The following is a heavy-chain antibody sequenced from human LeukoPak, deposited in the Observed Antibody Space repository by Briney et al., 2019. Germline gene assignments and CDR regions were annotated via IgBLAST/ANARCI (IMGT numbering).Heavy chain of an antibody. CDR2: ISTSSGNT. Sequence: ASVKVSCNASEYRFTENYLHWLRQAPGQGLEWMGGISTSSGNTKYAQNIQGRVTLTTDTTTRTAYMELRSLRSDDTAVYYCARGTVSGMDYYYMDVWGKGITVTVSS. D-gene: IGHD4-11*01. CDR1: EYRFTENY. CDR3: ARGTVSGMDYYYMDV. J-gene: IGHJ6*03. V-gene: IGHV1-18*04.